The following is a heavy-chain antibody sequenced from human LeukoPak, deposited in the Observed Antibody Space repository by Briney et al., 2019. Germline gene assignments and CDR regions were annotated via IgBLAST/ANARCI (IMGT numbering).Heavy chain of an antibody. CDR1: GYTFTFYY. J-gene: IGHJ4*02. CDR3: ATGLGVLDPEANS. Sequence: ASVKVCCKASGYTFTFYYIHWVRQAPGQGLEWMGWIFPNNCNTKYAQKCQGRFTTTRDTSISTAYMELTRLSSDDTAVYYCATGLGVLDPEANSWGQGTLVTVSS. CDR2: IFPNNCNT. D-gene: IGHD3/OR15-3a*01. V-gene: IGHV1-2*02.